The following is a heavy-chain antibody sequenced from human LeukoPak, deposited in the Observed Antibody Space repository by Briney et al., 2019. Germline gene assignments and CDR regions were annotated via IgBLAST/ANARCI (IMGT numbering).Heavy chain of an antibody. Sequence: ASVKVSCKASGYTFTSHGMSWLRQAPGQGLVWMGSISAYNGATNYAQKVKGRVTLTTDPSTSTAYMEVRSPRSDDTAVYYCARTNMVFGVDIEENWFDPWGQGTLVTVSS. D-gene: IGHD3-3*01. CDR2: ISAYNGAT. CDR1: GYTFTSHG. V-gene: IGHV1-18*01. CDR3: ARTNMVFGVDIEENWFDP. J-gene: IGHJ5*02.